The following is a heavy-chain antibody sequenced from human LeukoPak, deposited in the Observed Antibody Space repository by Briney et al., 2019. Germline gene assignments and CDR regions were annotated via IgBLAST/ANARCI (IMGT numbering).Heavy chain of an antibody. CDR1: GFTFSSYA. CDR2: IIQDGSVK. J-gene: IGHJ4*02. CDR3: ARNPPSLDY. Sequence: GGSLRLSCAASGFTFSSYAMSWVRQAPGKGLEWVANIIQDGSVKYYVDSAKDRFTVSRDNAKNSLYLQMNSLRAEDTAVYYCARNPPSLDYWGQGILVTVSS. V-gene: IGHV3-7*01.